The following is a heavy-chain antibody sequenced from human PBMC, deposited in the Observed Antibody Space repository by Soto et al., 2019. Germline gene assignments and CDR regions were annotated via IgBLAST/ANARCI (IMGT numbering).Heavy chain of an antibody. D-gene: IGHD3-3*01. CDR1: GFTFSNAW. J-gene: IGHJ4*02. Sequence: SGGSLRLSCATSGFTFSNAWMTWVRRAPGKGLEGVGRLKSKADGGTIDYAAAVKGRLTISRDDSENTLFLQMNSLKTEDTAVYYCTTYLTIFGDFQGYWGQGTVVTVSS. CDR3: TTYLTIFGDFQGY. CDR2: LKSKADGGTI. V-gene: IGHV3-15*01.